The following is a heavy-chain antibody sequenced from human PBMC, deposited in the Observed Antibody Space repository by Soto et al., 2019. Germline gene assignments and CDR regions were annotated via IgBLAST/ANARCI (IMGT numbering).Heavy chain of an antibody. D-gene: IGHD4-17*01. CDR3: ASEYGDRKRYCGMDV. CDR1: GFTFSSYG. Sequence: QVQLVESGGGVVQPGRSLRLSCAASGFTFSSYGMHWVRQAPGKGLEWVAVIWYDGSNKYYADSVKGRFTISRDNSKNTLYLQMNSLRAEDTAVYYCASEYGDRKRYCGMDVWGQGTTVTVSS. V-gene: IGHV3-33*01. CDR2: IWYDGSNK. J-gene: IGHJ6*02.